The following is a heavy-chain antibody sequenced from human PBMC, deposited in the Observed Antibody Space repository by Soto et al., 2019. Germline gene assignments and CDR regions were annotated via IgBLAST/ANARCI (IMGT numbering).Heavy chain of an antibody. V-gene: IGHV1-18*01. CDR3: ARAQQRRGYSGYDATSSGWYYFDY. D-gene: IGHD5-12*01. Sequence: ASVKVSCKASGYTFTSYGISWVRQAPGQGLEWMGWISAYNGNTNYAQKLQGRVTMTTDTSTSTAYMELRSLRSDDTAVYYCARAQQRRGYSGYDATSSGWYYFDYWGQGTLVTVSS. CDR1: GYTFTSYG. CDR2: ISAYNGNT. J-gene: IGHJ4*02.